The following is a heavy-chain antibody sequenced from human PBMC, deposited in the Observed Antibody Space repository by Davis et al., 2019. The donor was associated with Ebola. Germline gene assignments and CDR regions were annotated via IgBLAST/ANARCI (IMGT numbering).Heavy chain of an antibody. Sequence: PSETLSLTCAVSGYSISSSNWWGWIRQPPGKGLEWIGYIYYSGSIYYNPSLKSRVTMSVDTSKNQFSLKLSSVTAVDTAVYYCARTRWCSSTSCHRPYYMDVWGKGTTVTVSS. CDR2: IYYSGSI. J-gene: IGHJ6*03. V-gene: IGHV4-28*05. D-gene: IGHD2-2*01. CDR1: GYSISSSNW. CDR3: ARTRWCSSTSCHRPYYMDV.